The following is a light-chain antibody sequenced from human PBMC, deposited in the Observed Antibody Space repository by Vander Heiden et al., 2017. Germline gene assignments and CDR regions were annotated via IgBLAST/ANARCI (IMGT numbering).Light chain of an antibody. CDR3: QSYDRGLTAWV. CDR1: DSNIGADYV. Sequence: SVLTQPPSVSGAPGRRVTIPCTGSDSNIGADYVVHWYQQLPGTAPKLLILADISRPAGVPDRFSGSNSGSSAALAITGLQAEDEADYYCQSYDRGLTAWVFGGGTRLTVL. J-gene: IGLJ3*02. V-gene: IGLV1-40*01. CDR2: ADI.